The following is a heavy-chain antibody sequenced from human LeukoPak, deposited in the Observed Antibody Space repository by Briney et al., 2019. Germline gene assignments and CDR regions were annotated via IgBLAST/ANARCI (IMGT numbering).Heavy chain of an antibody. J-gene: IGHJ4*02. CDR2: IYYSGST. V-gene: IGHV4-59*01. Sequence: PSETLSLTCTVSGDSISSYYWSWIRQPPGKGLEWIGYIYYSGSTNYSPSLKSRVTISVDTSKNQFSLKLSSVTAADTAVYYCARDVGFEYSYGIDYWGQGTLVTVSS. D-gene: IGHD5-18*01. CDR1: GDSISSYY. CDR3: ARDVGFEYSYGIDY.